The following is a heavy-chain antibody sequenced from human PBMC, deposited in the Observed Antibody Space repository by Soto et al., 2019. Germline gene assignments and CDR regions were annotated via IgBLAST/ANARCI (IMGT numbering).Heavy chain of an antibody. V-gene: IGHV1-69*13. D-gene: IGHD6-13*01. Sequence: SVKVSCKASGGTFSSYAISWVRQAPGQGLEWMGGIIPIFGTANYAQKFQGRVTITADESTSTAYMELSSLRAEDTAVYYCARDATSIAAADMTVGYNWFDPWGQGTLVTVSS. CDR3: ARDATSIAAADMTVGYNWFDP. CDR1: GGTFSSYA. J-gene: IGHJ5*02. CDR2: IIPIFGTA.